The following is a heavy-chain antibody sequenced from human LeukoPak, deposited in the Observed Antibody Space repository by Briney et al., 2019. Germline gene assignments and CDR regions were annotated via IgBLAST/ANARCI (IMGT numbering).Heavy chain of an antibody. V-gene: IGHV3-33*01. CDR3: ARDFAYYDSSGYLGGDY. Sequence: PGGSLRLSCAASGFTFSSYGMHWVRQAPGKGLEWVAVIWYDGSNKYYADSVKGRFTISRDNSKNTLYLQMNSLRAEDTAVYYCARDFAYYDSSGYLGGDYWGQGTLVTASS. CDR1: GFTFSSYG. CDR2: IWYDGSNK. D-gene: IGHD3-22*01. J-gene: IGHJ4*02.